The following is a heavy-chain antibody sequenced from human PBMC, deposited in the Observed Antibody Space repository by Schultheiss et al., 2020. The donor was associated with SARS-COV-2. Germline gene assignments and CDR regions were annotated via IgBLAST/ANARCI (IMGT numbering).Heavy chain of an antibody. CDR1: GGSISSYY. CDR2: IYYGGST. V-gene: IGHV4-59*08. D-gene: IGHD6-13*01. Sequence: SETLSLTCTVSGGSISSYYWSWIRQHPGKGLEWIGYIYYGGSTNYTPSLKSRVTISVDTSKSQFSLKLSSVTAADTAVYYCARLLVGSSWIDYWGQGTLVTVSS. J-gene: IGHJ4*02. CDR3: ARLLVGSSWIDY.